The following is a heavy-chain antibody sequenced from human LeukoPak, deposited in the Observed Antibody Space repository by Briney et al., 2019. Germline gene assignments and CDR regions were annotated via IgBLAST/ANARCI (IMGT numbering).Heavy chain of an antibody. D-gene: IGHD3-10*01. Sequence: GGSLRLSCAASGFTFSSYAMHWVRQAPGKGLEWVAVISYDGSNKYYADSVKGRFTISRDNSKNTLYLQMNSLRAEDTAVYYCARVIPWFGELSDYFDYWGQGTLVTVSS. V-gene: IGHV3-30-3*01. CDR2: ISYDGSNK. CDR3: ARVIPWFGELSDYFDY. CDR1: GFTFSSYA. J-gene: IGHJ4*02.